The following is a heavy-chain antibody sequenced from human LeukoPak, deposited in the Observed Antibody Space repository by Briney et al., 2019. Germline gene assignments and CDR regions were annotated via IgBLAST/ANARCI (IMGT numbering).Heavy chain of an antibody. CDR1: GGSISSSSYY. CDR2: IYYGGST. D-gene: IGHD2-21*02. CDR3: ARVRKVTAIPAFGTFDY. J-gene: IGHJ4*02. Sequence: PSETLSLTCTVSGGSISSSSYYWGWIRQPPGKGLEWIGSIYYGGSTYYNPSLKSRVTISVDTSKNQFSLKLSSVTAADTAVYYCARVRKVTAIPAFGTFDYWGQGTLVTVSS. V-gene: IGHV4-39*01.